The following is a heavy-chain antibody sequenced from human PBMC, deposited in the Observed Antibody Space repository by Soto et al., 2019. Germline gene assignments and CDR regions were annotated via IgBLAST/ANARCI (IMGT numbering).Heavy chain of an antibody. Sequence: SQSLSLTCAISGDSVSTNTATWDWIRQSPSRGLEWLGRTYYRSRWYFDYAVSVKSRITISPDISNNQVSLQLTSVTPDDTAISYCVGLIGNRWLDSWGQGTLDPVSS. J-gene: IGHJ5*01. CDR1: GDSVSTNTAT. CDR3: VGLIGNRWLDS. D-gene: IGHD3-22*01. CDR2: TYYRSRWYF. V-gene: IGHV6-1*01.